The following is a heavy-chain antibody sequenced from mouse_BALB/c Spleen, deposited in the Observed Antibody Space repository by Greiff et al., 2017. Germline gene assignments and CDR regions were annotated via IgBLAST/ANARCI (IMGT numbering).Heavy chain of an antibody. CDR1: GYTFTSYW. D-gene: IGHD2-14*01. J-gene: IGHJ4*01. CDR2: INPSTGYT. Sequence: QVQLQQSGAELAKPGASVKMSCKASGYTFTSYWMHWVKQRPGQGLEWIGYINPSTGYTEYNQKFKDKATLTADKSSSTAYMQLSSLTSEDSAIYYCARGRPYYRYDEYYAMDYWGQGTSVTVSS. CDR3: ARGRPYYRYDEYYAMDY. V-gene: IGHV1-7*01.